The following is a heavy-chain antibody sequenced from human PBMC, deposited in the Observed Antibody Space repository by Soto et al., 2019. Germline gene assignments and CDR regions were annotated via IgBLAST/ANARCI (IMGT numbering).Heavy chain of an antibody. CDR3: ARDYYDFWSGYYLFDY. CDR2: ISAYNGNT. V-gene: IGHV1-18*01. Sequence: GASVKVSCKASGYTFTSYGISWVRQATGQGLEWMGWISAYNGNTNYAQKLQGRVTMTTDTSTSTAYMELRSLRSDDTAVYYCARDYYDFWSGYYLFDYWGQGTLVTVSS. CDR1: GYTFTSYG. D-gene: IGHD3-3*01. J-gene: IGHJ4*02.